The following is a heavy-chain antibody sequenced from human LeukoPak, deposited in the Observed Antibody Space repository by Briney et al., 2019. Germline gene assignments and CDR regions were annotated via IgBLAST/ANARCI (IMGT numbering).Heavy chain of an antibody. CDR1: GFTFDHYA. CDR2: FGGDGTTT. CDR3: AKVYCGGHCYSSDMDV. D-gene: IGHD2-21*02. V-gene: IGHV3-43*02. Sequence: GGSLRLSCAASGFTFDHYAMHWVRQAPGKGLEGGSLFGGDGTTTYYADSVRGRFTISRDNSKNSLYLQMNSLTTEATALYYCAKVYCGGHCYSSDMDVWGQGTTVTVSS. J-gene: IGHJ6*02.